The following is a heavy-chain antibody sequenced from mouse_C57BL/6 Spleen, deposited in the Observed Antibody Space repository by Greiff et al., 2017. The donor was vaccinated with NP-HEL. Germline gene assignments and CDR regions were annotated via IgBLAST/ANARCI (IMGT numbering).Heavy chain of an antibody. D-gene: IGHD2-5*01. J-gene: IGHJ4*01. Sequence: QVQLKQPGAELVRPGSSVKPSCKASGYTFTSYWMHWVKQRPIQGLEWIGNIDPSDSETHYNQKFKDKATLTVDKSSSTAYMQLSSLTSEDSAVYYCANSNSYAMDYWGQGTSVTVSS. CDR2: IDPSDSET. V-gene: IGHV1-52*01. CDR1: GYTFTSYW. CDR3: ANSNSYAMDY.